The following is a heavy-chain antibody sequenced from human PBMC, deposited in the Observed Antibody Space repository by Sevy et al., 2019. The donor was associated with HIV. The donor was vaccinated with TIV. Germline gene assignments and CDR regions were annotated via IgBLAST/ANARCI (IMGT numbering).Heavy chain of an antibody. V-gene: IGHV3-23*01. CDR3: AKGMAYCAGDCYSTFDY. CDR1: VFTFSSYA. CDR2: ISGSGGST. Sequence: GGSLRLSCAASVFTFSSYAMSWVRQAPGKGLEWVSAISGSGGSTYYADSVKGRFTISRDNSKNTLYLQMNSLRADDTAVYYCAKGMAYCAGDCYSTFDYWGQGTLVTVSS. J-gene: IGHJ4*02. D-gene: IGHD2-21*02.